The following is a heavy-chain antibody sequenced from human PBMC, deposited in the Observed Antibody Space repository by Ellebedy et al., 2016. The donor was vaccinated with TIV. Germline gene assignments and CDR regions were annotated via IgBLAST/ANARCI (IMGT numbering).Heavy chain of an antibody. CDR3: ARVSQVWFGELLTRNYYYGMDV. V-gene: IGHV3-30-3*01. CDR1: GFTFSSYA. Sequence: PGESLKISCAASGFTFSSYAMHWVRQAPGKGLEWVAVISYDGSNKYYADSVKGRFTISRDNSKNTLYLQMNSLRAEDTAVYYCARVSQVWFGELLTRNYYYGMDVWGQGTTVTVSS. CDR2: ISYDGSNK. J-gene: IGHJ6*02. D-gene: IGHD3-10*01.